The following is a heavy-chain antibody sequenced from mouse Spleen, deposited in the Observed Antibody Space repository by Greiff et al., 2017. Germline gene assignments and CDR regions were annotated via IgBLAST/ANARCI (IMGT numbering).Heavy chain of an antibody. V-gene: IGHV5-6*01. J-gene: IGHJ2*01. D-gene: IGHD1-1*01. CDR1: GFTFSSYG. CDR3: ARHDDGSSLFDY. Sequence: EVKLVESGGDLVKPGGSLKLSCAASGFTFSSYGMSWVRQTPDKRLEWVATISSGGSYTYYPDSVKGRFTISRDNAKNTLYLQMSSLKSEDTAMYYCARHDDGSSLFDYWGQGTTLTVSS. CDR2: ISSGGSYT.